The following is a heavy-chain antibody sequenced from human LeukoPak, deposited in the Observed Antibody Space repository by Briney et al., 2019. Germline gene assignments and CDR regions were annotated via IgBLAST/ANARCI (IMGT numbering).Heavy chain of an antibody. D-gene: IGHD5-18*01. V-gene: IGHV4-39*07. CDR2: IYYSGST. Sequence: KPSETLSLTCTVSGGSISSSSYYWGRIRQPPGKGLEWIGSIYYSGSTYYNPSLKSRVTISVDTSKNQFSLKLSSVTAADTAVYYCARDLGLSYGFLDAFDIWGQGTMVTVSS. J-gene: IGHJ3*02. CDR1: GGSISSSSYY. CDR3: ARDLGLSYGFLDAFDI.